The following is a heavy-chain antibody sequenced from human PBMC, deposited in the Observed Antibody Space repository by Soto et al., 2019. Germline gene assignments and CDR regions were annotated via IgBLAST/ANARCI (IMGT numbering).Heavy chain of an antibody. Sequence: SGPTLVNPTQTLTPTCTFSGFSLSTSGVGVGWIRQPPGKALEWLALIYWNDDKRYSPSLKSRLTITKDTSKNQVVLTMTNMDPVDTATYYCAHRRACPQYDFWSGYKYYFDNWGQGTLVTVSS. V-gene: IGHV2-5*01. CDR1: GFSLSTSGVG. CDR3: AHRRACPQYDFWSGYKYYFDN. CDR2: IYWNDDK. J-gene: IGHJ4*02. D-gene: IGHD3-3*01.